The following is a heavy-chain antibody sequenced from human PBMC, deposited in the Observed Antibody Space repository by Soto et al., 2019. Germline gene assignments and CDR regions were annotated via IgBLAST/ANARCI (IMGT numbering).Heavy chain of an antibody. J-gene: IGHJ4*02. CDR1: GFTFSSYA. Sequence: EVQLLESGGGLEQPGGALRLSCAASGFTFSSYAMSWVLQAPGKGLEWVSAISGSGGSTYYADSVKGRFTISRDNSKNTPYLQMNSLRAEDTAVYYCAKRVFEPGIAAATLDYWGQGTLVTVSS. CDR3: AKRVFEPGIAAATLDY. CDR2: ISGSGGST. V-gene: IGHV3-23*01. D-gene: IGHD6-13*01.